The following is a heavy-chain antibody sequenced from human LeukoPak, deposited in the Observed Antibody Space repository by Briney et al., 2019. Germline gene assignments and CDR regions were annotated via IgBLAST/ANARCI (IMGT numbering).Heavy chain of an antibody. D-gene: IGHD2-2*01. CDR3: ARVGYDDAFDI. Sequence: GRSLLLSCAASGFTFSDYYMSWIRLAPGKGLEWVSYISSSGSTIYYADSVKGRFTISRDNAKNSLYLQMNSLRAEDTAVYYCARVGYDDAFDIWGQGTMVTVSS. V-gene: IGHV3-11*04. CDR1: GFTFSDYY. J-gene: IGHJ3*02. CDR2: ISSSGSTI.